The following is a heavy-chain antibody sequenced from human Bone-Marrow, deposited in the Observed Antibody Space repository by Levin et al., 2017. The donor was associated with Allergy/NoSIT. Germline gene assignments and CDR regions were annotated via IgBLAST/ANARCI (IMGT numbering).Heavy chain of an antibody. J-gene: IGHJ6*03. V-gene: IGHV4-39*01. Sequence: PSETLSLTCTVSGGSISSSSYYWGWIRQPPGKGLEWIGSIYYSGSTYYNPSLKSRVTISVDTSKNQFSLKLSSVTAADTAVYYCARLKQFRELSTPRRGYMDGWGKGTTVTVSS. CDR3: ARLKQFRELSTPRRGYMDG. D-gene: IGHD3-10*01. CDR1: GGSISSSSYY. CDR2: IYYSGST.